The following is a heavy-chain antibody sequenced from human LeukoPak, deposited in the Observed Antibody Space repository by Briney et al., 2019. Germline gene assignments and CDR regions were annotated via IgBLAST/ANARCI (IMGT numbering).Heavy chain of an antibody. CDR3: ARHQGCGTSCYLYYYYGMDV. CDR1: GGSISSRTYY. V-gene: IGHV4-39*01. J-gene: IGHJ6*02. CDR2: IYYSGST. D-gene: IGHD2-2*01. Sequence: SETLSLTCTVSGGSISSRTYYWGWIRQPPGKGLEWIGSIYYSGSTYYNPSLKSRVTISVDTSKNQFSLKLSSVTAADTAVYYCARHQGCGTSCYLYYYYGMDVWGQGTTVTVSS.